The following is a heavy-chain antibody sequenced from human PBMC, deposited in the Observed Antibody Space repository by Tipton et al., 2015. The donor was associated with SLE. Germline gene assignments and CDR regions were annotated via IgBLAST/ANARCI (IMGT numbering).Heavy chain of an antibody. D-gene: IGHD4-23*01. CDR1: GFTFSDYY. Sequence: SLRLSCAASGFTFSDYYMSWIRQAPGKGLEWVSYISSSGSTIYYADSVKGRFTISRDNAKNSLYLQMNSLRAEDTAVYYCARLGRNYADWFDPWGQGTLVTVSS. V-gene: IGHV3-11*01. CDR2: ISSSGSTI. CDR3: ARLGRNYADWFDP. J-gene: IGHJ5*02.